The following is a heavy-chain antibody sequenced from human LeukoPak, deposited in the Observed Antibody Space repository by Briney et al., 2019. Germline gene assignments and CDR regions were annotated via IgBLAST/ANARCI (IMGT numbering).Heavy chain of an antibody. J-gene: IGHJ1*01. CDR3: ARDRFYYGSGRYFQY. Sequence: GGSLRLSCAASGFNFCNYWMHWVRQVPGKGLEWVALISYDDGRKKDYADSVKGRFTISRDNSKNTLYLHMDSLRVEDTAVYYCARDRFYYGSGRYFQYWGQGTLVTVSS. D-gene: IGHD3-10*01. V-gene: IGHV3-30*03. CDR2: ISYDDGRKK. CDR1: GFNFCNYW.